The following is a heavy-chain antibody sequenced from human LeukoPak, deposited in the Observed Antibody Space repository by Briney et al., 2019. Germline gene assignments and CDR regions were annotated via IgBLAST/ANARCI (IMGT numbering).Heavy chain of an antibody. J-gene: IGHJ4*02. V-gene: IGHV3-66*01. D-gene: IGHD3-3*01. CDR2: IYSGGST. CDR3: ARDLLEWYFDY. CDR1: GLTLSSTY. Sequence: GGSLRLSCAASGLTLSSTYMSWVRQTPGKGLEWVSVIYSGGSTYYAASVKGSVTISRDNSNNTLYLQMNSLRAEDTAVYYCARDLLEWYFDYWGQGTLVTVSS.